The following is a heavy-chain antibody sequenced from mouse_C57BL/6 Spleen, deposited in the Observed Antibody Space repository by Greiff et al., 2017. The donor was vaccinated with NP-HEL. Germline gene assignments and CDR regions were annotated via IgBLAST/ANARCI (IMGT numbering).Heavy chain of an antibody. CDR3: ARGEENWNGGKTSFDY. CDR2: IDPNSGGT. V-gene: IGHV1-72*01. CDR1: GYTFTSYW. Sequence: QVQLQQPGAELVQPGASVKLSCKASGYTFTSYWMHWVKQRPGRGLEWIGRIDPNSGGTKYNEKFKSKATLTVDKPSSTAYMQLSSLTCEDSGFYYGARGEENWNGGKTSFDYGGKGTTLTVSS. J-gene: IGHJ2*01. D-gene: IGHD4-1*01.